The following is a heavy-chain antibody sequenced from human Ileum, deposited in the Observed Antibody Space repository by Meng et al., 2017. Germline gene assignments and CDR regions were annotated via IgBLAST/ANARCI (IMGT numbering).Heavy chain of an antibody. J-gene: IGHJ4*02. D-gene: IGHD3/OR15-3a*01. CDR2: VSTAGIT. V-gene: IGHV3-23*01. Sequence: GESLKISCAASGFTLRSCAMNWVRQAPGKGLEWVSAVSTAGITYYADSVKGRFTISRDNSNNTVYLQMNGLRAEDTAIYCCAKGATFTRDSLDCRGQGALVTVSS. CDR1: GFTLRSCA. CDR3: AKGATFTRDSLDC.